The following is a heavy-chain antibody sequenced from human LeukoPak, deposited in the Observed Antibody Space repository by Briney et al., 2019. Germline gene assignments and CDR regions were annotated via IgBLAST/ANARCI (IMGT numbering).Heavy chain of an antibody. Sequence: GGSLRLSCVVSGFTFRAYWMTWVRQAPGKGLEWVANINGAGSEKYYVDSVKGRFTISRDNAKNSLFLQMNSLRDRDTAIYYCASPYDSSGYYDRWGQGTLVTVSS. CDR2: INGAGSEK. D-gene: IGHD3-22*01. CDR3: ASPYDSSGYYDR. V-gene: IGHV3-7*03. CDR1: GFTFRAYW. J-gene: IGHJ4*02.